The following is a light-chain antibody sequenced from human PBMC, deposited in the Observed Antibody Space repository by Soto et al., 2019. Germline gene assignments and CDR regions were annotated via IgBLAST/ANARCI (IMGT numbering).Light chain of an antibody. J-gene: IGKJ1*01. CDR2: GAS. V-gene: IGKV3-20*01. CDR3: QQYERSPWT. CDR1: QSVSSSR. Sequence: EIVLTQSPGILSLPPGERATLSCRASQSVSSSRLAWYHQAPGQAPRLLIYGASIRATGIPDRFSGSGSGTDFTLTISRLEPEDFAVYFCQQYERSPWTFGQGTKVEI.